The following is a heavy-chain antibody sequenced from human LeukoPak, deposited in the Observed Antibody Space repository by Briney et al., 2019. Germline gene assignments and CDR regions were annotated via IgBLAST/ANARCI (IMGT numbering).Heavy chain of an antibody. CDR1: GGSISSSSYC. V-gene: IGHV4-39*01. D-gene: IGHD1-26*01. CDR3: ARHPKKNGIVRATSYD. J-gene: IGHJ4*02. CDR2: IYYSGST. Sequence: SETLSLTCSVSGGSISSSSYCWSWIRQPPEKGLEWIGSIYYSGSTYYNPSLKRRVTISVDTSKNQFSLKLSSVTAADTAVYYGARHPKKNGIVRATSYDWGQGTLVTVSS.